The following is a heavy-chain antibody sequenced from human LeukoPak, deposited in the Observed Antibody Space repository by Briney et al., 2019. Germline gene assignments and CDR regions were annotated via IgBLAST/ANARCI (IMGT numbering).Heavy chain of an antibody. CDR1: GYTFTSYG. J-gene: IGHJ4*02. Sequence: ASVKVSCKASGYTFTSYGISWVRQAPGQGLEWMGWISAYNGNTNYAQKLQGRVTMTTDTSTSTAYMELSSLRSEDTAVYYCARGSHTYYYDSSGYENWGQGTLVTVSS. CDR2: ISAYNGNT. D-gene: IGHD3-22*01. CDR3: ARGSHTYYYDSSGYEN. V-gene: IGHV1-18*01.